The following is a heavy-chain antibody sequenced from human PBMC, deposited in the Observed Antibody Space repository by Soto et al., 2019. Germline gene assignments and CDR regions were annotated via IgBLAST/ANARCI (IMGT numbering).Heavy chain of an antibody. CDR2: ISSSSSYI. Sequence: SGGSLRLSCAASGFTSGFTFSSYSMSWVRQAPGKGLEWVSSISSSSSYIYYADSVKGRFTISRDNTNNSLYLQMNSLRVADTAVYYCAKESPIGSYAHWGQGTRVTVSS. CDR3: AKESPIGSYAH. J-gene: IGHJ4*02. D-gene: IGHD3-16*01. CDR1: GFTFSSYS. V-gene: IGHV3-21*01.